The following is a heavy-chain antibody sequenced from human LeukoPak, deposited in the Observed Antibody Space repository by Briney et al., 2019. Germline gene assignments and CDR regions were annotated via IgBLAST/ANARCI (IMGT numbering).Heavy chain of an antibody. CDR3: ARLPGIVVVVAAENWFDP. J-gene: IGHJ5*02. D-gene: IGHD2-15*01. CDR2: ISSSGSTI. Sequence: PGGSLRLSCAASGFTFSSYEMNWVRQAPGKGLEWVSYISSSGSTIYYADSVKGRFTISRDNAKNSLYLQMNSLRAEDTAVYYCARLPGIVVVVAAENWFDPWGQGTLVTVSS. CDR1: GFTFSSYE. V-gene: IGHV3-48*03.